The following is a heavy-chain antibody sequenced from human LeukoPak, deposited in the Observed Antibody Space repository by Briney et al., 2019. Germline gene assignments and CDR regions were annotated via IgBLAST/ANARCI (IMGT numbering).Heavy chain of an antibody. D-gene: IGHD3-9*01. Sequence: PGASLRLSCAAADFTFSCYGMHWRRQAAGKGLEWVAVISYDGSNKYYADSVKGRFTISRDNSKTTLYLQMNSLRAEDTAVYYCATSLPLLRYFDWLLQGFDYWGQGTLVTVSS. CDR1: DFTFSCYG. CDR3: ATSLPLLRYFDWLLQGFDY. CDR2: ISYDGSNK. V-gene: IGHV3-30*03. J-gene: IGHJ4*02.